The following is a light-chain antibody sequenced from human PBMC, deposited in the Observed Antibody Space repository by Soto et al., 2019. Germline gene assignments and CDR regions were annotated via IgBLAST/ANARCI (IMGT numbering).Light chain of an antibody. CDR3: QQYHNWPPYT. J-gene: IGKJ2*01. Sequence: EIVMTQSPATLSVSPGERATLSCRASQSVNSNLAWYQQKPGQVPRLLIYGASTRVTGIPARFSGSGSGTEFTLTISSLQSEDFAVYYCQQYHNWPPYTFGQGTKLEIK. CDR1: QSVNSN. CDR2: GAS. V-gene: IGKV3-15*01.